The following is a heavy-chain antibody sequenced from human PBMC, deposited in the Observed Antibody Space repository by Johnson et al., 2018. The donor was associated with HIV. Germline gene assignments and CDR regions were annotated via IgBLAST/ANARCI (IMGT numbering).Heavy chain of an antibody. V-gene: IGHV3-23*04. D-gene: IGHD2-8*02. CDR3: ARTQVVYAHFDI. CDR1: GFTFSSYA. Sequence: VQLVESGGGVVQPGRSLRLSCAASGFTFSSYAMSWVRQAPGKGLEWVSAISGSGGSTYYADSVTGRFTISRDNSKNTLYLQMNSLRAEDTAVYYCARTQVVYAHFDIWGQGTMVTVSS. J-gene: IGHJ3*02. CDR2: ISGSGGST.